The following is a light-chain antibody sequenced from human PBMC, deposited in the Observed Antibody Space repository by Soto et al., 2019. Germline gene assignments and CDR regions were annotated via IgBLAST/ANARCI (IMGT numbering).Light chain of an antibody. CDR2: GAS. CDR1: QSVSSSY. V-gene: IGKV3-20*01. CDR3: QQYGSPIT. Sequence: EIVLTQSPGTLSLSPGERATLSCRASQSVSSSYLAWYQQKPGQAPRLLIYGASSRTTGTPDRFSGSGSGTDFTLTNSRLEPEDFAVYYCQQYGSPITFGQGTRLEIK. J-gene: IGKJ5*01.